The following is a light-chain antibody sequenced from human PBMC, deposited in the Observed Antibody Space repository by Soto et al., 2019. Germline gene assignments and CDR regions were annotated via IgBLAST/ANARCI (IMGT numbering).Light chain of an antibody. V-gene: IGLV2-23*01. CDR3: CSCVSGSPFDVL. Sequence: QSVLTQPASVSGSPGQSITISCTGTGSALVNYNLVSWYQQPPGQDPRLVIYESTKRPSGVSDRFSASKSGNTASLTISGLQAEDEADYYCCSCVSGSPFDVLFGGGTKVTVL. J-gene: IGLJ3*02. CDR2: EST. CDR1: GSALVNYNL.